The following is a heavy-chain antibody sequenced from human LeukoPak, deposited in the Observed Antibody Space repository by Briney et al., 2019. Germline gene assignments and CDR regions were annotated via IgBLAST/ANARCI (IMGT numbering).Heavy chain of an antibody. D-gene: IGHD2-2*01. CDR3: ARVDCSSTSCYLGGAFDY. CDR1: GGSISSGGYY. J-gene: IGHJ4*02. CDR2: IYYSGST. V-gene: IGHV4-31*03. Sequence: SETLSLTCTVSGGSISSGGYYWSWIRQHPGKGLEWIGYIYYSGSTYYNPSLKSRVTISVDTSKNQFSLKLSSVTAADTAVYYCARVDCSSTSCYLGGAFDYWGQGTLVTVSS.